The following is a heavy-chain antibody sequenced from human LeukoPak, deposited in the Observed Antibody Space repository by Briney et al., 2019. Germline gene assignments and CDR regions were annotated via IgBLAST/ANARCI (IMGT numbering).Heavy chain of an antibody. Sequence: GGSLRLSCAASGFTLSNAYMSWVRQVPGKGLEWVGRIKNKTNGGTTDYAAPVKGRFTISRDDSKNTLYLQMNSLKTEDTAVYYCTTTIVGVTTWFDPWGQGTLVTVSS. J-gene: IGHJ5*02. V-gene: IGHV3-15*01. CDR2: IKNKTNGGTT. D-gene: IGHD1-26*01. CDR1: GFTLSNAY. CDR3: TTTIVGVTTWFDP.